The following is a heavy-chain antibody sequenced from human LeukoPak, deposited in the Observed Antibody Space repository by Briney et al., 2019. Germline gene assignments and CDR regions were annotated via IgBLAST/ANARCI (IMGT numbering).Heavy chain of an antibody. CDR3: ARDGSSSSAYYFDY. V-gene: IGHV1-2*02. J-gene: IGHJ4*02. Sequence: ASVKVSCKASGYTFTGYYMHWVRQAPGQGLEWMGWINPNSGGTNYAQKFQGRVTMTRDTSISTAYMELSRLRPDDTAVYYCARDGSSSSAYYFDYWGQGTLVTVSS. CDR2: INPNSGGT. CDR1: GYTFTGYY. D-gene: IGHD6-13*01.